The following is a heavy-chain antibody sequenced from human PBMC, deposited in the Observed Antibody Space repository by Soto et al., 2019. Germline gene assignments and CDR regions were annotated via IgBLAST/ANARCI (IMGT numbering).Heavy chain of an antibody. J-gene: IGHJ5*02. CDR3: ARDPPAFHSAFDT. Sequence: SPTVSLTCAISGDSVSSNSAAWNWIRQSPSRGLEWLGRIYYRSKWYNDYVVSVKSRITINPDTSKNEFSLQLNFVAPEDPAVYYCARDPPAFHSAFDTWGQGTLVTVAS. CDR2: IYYRSKWYN. CDR1: GDSVSSNSAA. V-gene: IGHV6-1*01. D-gene: IGHD4-4*01.